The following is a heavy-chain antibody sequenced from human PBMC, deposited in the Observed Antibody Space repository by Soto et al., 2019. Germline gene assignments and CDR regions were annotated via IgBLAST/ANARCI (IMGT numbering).Heavy chain of an antibody. D-gene: IGHD3-3*01. CDR1: GGSISSSSYY. V-gene: IGHV4-39*01. CDR2: IYYSGST. Sequence: QLQLQESGPGLVKPSETLSLTCTVSGGSISSSSYYWGWIRQPPGKGLEWIGSIYYSGSTYYNPSLKSRVTISVDTSKNQFSLKLSSVTAADTAVYYCARHGDYDSWDYYGMDVWGQGTTVTVSS. J-gene: IGHJ6*02. CDR3: ARHGDYDSWDYYGMDV.